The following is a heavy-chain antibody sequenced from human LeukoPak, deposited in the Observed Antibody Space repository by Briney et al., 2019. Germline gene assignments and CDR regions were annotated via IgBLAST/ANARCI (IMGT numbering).Heavy chain of an antibody. V-gene: IGHV4-30-4*01. D-gene: IGHD5-12*01. CDR2: IYYSGTT. CDR1: GNSISSGDYY. J-gene: IGHJ4*02. Sequence: ASETLSLTCTVSGNSISSGDYYWSWIRQPPGQGLEWIGYIYYSGTTYNNPSVKSRVTISVDMSKNQIYLKLASVTAADTAIYYCASSGYSGYEIPYFFHYWGQGTLVTVSS. CDR3: ASSGYSGYEIPYFFHY.